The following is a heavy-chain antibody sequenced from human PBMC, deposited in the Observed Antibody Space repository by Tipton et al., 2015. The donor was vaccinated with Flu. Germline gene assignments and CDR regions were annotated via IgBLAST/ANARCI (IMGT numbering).Heavy chain of an antibody. CDR1: GFTFSSYG. J-gene: IGHJ3*02. CDR2: IRYDGSNK. V-gene: IGHV3-30*02. Sequence: SLRLSCAASGFTFSSYGMHWVRQAPGKGLEWVAFIRYDGSNKYYADSVKGRFTISRDNSKNTLYLQMNSLRAEDTAVYYCAKGPIVVVISDNDAFDIWGQGTMVTVSS. D-gene: IGHD3-22*01. CDR3: AKGPIVVVISDNDAFDI.